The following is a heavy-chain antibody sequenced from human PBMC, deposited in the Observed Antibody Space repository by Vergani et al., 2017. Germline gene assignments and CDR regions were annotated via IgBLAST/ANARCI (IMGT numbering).Heavy chain of an antibody. CDR2: IIPILGIA. CDR3: GREDGRYSGYETVHLDD. CDR1: GGTFSSYA. V-gene: IGHV1-69*04. J-gene: IGHJ4*02. D-gene: IGHD5-12*01. Sequence: QVQLVQSGAEVKKPGSSVKVSCKASGGTFSSYAISWVRQAPGQGLEWMGRIIPILGIANYAQKFQGRVTITADKSTSTAYMGLSSLRSEDTAVYYCGREDGRYSGYETVHLDDWGQGTLVTVS.